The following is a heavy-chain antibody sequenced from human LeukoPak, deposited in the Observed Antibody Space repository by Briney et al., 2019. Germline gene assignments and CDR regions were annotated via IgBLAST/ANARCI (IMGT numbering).Heavy chain of an antibody. CDR2: INPNSGGT. CDR3: ARFILNSIRPTDY. CDR1: GYTFTNYG. D-gene: IGHD3-16*02. J-gene: IGHJ4*02. Sequence: ASVKVSCKASGYTFTNYGFSWVRQAPGQGLEWMGRINPNSGGTNYAQKFQGRVTMTRDTSISTAYMELSRLRSDDTAVYYCARFILNSIRPTDYWGQGTLVTVSS. V-gene: IGHV1-2*06.